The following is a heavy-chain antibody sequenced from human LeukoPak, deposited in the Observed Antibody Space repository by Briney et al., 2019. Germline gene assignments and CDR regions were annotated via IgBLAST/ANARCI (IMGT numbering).Heavy chain of an antibody. J-gene: IGHJ2*01. CDR2: ISGSGGST. V-gene: IGHV3-53*05. D-gene: IGHD4-11*01. Sequence: GGSLRLSCAASGFTVSSNYMSWVRQAPGKGLEWVSAISGSGGSTYYADSVKGRFTISRDNSKNTLYLQMNSLRAEDTAVYYCAGAPHSAHWYFDLWGRGTLVTVSS. CDR1: GFTVSSNY. CDR3: AGAPHSAHWYFDL.